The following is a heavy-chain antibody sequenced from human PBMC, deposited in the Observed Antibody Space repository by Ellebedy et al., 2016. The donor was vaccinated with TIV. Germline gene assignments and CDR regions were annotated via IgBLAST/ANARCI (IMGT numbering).Heavy chain of an antibody. J-gene: IGHJ4*02. CDR3: ATETAGFSRRALDC. CDR2: IRLDGNKK. V-gene: IGHV3-30*02. CDR1: GFTFSDYG. Sequence: GESLKISCAVSGFTFSDYGIHWVRQAPGKGLEWVAFIRLDGNKKYFANSVKGRFAISRDTSKNTLYLQMHNVTAEDTALYFCATETAGFSRRALDCWGPGTLVTVSS. D-gene: IGHD1-14*01.